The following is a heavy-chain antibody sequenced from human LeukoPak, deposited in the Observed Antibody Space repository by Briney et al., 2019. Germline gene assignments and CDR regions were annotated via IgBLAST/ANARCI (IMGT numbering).Heavy chain of an antibody. D-gene: IGHD5-18*01. CDR1: GYTFSSYD. Sequence: ASVKVSCKASGYTFSSYDINWVRQAPGQGLEWMGWINPNSGGTNYAQKFQGRVTMTRDTSISTAYMELSRLRSDDTAVYYCARGGGYSYGTFWGQGTLVTVSS. CDR3: ARGGGYSYGTF. J-gene: IGHJ4*02. CDR2: INPNSGGT. V-gene: IGHV1-2*02.